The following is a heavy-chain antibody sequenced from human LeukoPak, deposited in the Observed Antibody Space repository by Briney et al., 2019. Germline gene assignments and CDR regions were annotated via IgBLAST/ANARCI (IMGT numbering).Heavy chain of an antibody. V-gene: IGHV3-49*03. CDR3: ARRALAMALYHVDV. CDR1: GFNFGDFS. J-gene: IGHJ6*02. Sequence: GGSLRLSCTGSGFNFGDFSAAWFRQTSGRGLEWVGLIRGETYGGRAEYAPSLRGRFTISRDDSQSVSYLHMGSLKSEDTGVYFCARRALAMALYHVDVWGQGTTVVVSS. CDR2: IRGETYGGRA. D-gene: IGHD5-24*01.